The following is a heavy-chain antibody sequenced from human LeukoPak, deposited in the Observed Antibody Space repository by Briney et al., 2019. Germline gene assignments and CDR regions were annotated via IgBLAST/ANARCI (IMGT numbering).Heavy chain of an antibody. V-gene: IGHV3-23*01. CDR3: AKGVARLSIQDDWFDP. CDR2: ISGSSDST. CDR1: GFTFSSYA. D-gene: IGHD2-21*01. Sequence: GGSLRLSCAASGFTFSSYAMSWVRQAPGKGLEWVSAISGSSDSTYYADSVKGRFTISRDNSKNTLYLQMNSLRAEDTAVYYCAKGVARLSIQDDWFDPWGQGTLVTVSS. J-gene: IGHJ5*02.